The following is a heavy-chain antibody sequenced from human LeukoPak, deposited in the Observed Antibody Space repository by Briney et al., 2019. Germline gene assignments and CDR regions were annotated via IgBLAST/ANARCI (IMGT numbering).Heavy chain of an antibody. CDR3: ASSHFDWPHRGGY. Sequence: ASVKVSCKASGGTFSSYAISWVRQAPGQGLEWMGRIIPILGIANYAQKFQGRVTITADKSTSTAYMELSSLRSEDTAVYYCASSHFDWPHRGGYWGQGTLVTVSS. D-gene: IGHD3-9*01. V-gene: IGHV1-69*04. CDR1: GGTFSSYA. J-gene: IGHJ4*02. CDR2: IIPILGIA.